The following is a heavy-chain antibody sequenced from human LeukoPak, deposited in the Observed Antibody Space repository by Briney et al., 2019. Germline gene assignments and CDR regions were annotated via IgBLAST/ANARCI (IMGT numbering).Heavy chain of an antibody. V-gene: IGHV3-53*01. Sequence: GGSLRLSCAASGFTVSYNYMSWVREAPGKGLEWVSFLYNGGSAYYADSVRGRFTISRDNSKNTLYLQMHTLTDEDTAVYYCARALSGPRLFFDIWGRGTMVTVSS. CDR3: ARALSGPRLFFDI. CDR2: LYNGGSA. J-gene: IGHJ3*02. D-gene: IGHD2-15*01. CDR1: GFTVSYNY.